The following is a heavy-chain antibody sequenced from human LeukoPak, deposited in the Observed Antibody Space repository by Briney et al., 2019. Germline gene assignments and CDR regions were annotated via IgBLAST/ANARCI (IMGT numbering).Heavy chain of an antibody. CDR1: GYTFTDYY. CDR3: ARGRHYYDSSGYLRFDY. Sequence: VAAVKVSCKGSGYTFTDYYMHWVGQAPGQGGEGMGWINPNSGGTNYSQKFQGRGTITRETAISTAYMELSRLRSDDTAVYYCARGRHYYDSSGYLRFDYWGQGTLVTVSS. J-gene: IGHJ4*02. V-gene: IGHV1-2*02. CDR2: INPNSGGT. D-gene: IGHD3-22*01.